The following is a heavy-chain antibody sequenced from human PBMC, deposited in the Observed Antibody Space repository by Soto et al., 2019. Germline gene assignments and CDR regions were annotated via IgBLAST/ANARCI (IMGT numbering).Heavy chain of an antibody. Sequence: ASVKVSCKASGYTFTSYGISWVRQAPGQGLEWMGWISAYNGNTNYAQKIQGRVTMTTDTSTSTAYMELRSLRSDDTAVYYCARVITVPHYYGSGSYFDYWGQGTLVTVSS. J-gene: IGHJ4*02. D-gene: IGHD3-10*01. CDR3: ARVITVPHYYGSGSYFDY. V-gene: IGHV1-18*01. CDR2: ISAYNGNT. CDR1: GYTFTSYG.